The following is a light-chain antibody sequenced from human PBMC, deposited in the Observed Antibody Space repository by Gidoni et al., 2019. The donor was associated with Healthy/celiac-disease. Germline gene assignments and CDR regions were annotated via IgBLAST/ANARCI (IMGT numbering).Light chain of an antibody. J-gene: IGKJ2*01. V-gene: IGKV1-39*01. CDR2: AAS. CDR1: QSISSY. CDR3: QQSYSTPMYT. Sequence: DIQMTQSPSSLSASVGDRVTITCRASQSISSYLNWYQQKPGKDPKLLIYAASSLQSGVPSRFSGSGSGTDFTLTISSLQPEDFAIYYCQQSYSTPMYTFXQXTKLEIK.